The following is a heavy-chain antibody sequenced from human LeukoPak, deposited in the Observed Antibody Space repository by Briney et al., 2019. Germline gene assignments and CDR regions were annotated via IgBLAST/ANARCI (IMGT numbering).Heavy chain of an antibody. CDR1: GFTFSKHG. J-gene: IGHJ4*02. D-gene: IGHD5-18*01. CDR3: AKLNSYGDY. CDR2: ISGSGDST. Sequence: GGSLRLSCAVSGFTFSKHGMSWVRQAPWKGLEWVSTISGSGDSTYYADSVKGRFTTSRDNSKNVVYLQTDSLRAEDTATYYCAKLNSYGDYWGQGTLVTISS. V-gene: IGHV3-23*01.